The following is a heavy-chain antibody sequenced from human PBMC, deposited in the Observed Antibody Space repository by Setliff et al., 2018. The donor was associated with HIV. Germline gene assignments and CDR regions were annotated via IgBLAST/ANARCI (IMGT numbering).Heavy chain of an antibody. D-gene: IGHD5-18*01. Sequence: SETLSLTCTVSGGSINSTSYYWGWIRQPPGNGLEWIGSIYHSGSTYYNPSLKSRVTISVGTSKNQFSLKLSSVTAADTAVYYCARGGYSYGFGRHRAYFQYWGQGTQVTVSS. CDR1: GGSINSTSYY. J-gene: IGHJ1*01. V-gene: IGHV4-39*07. CDR2: IYHSGST. CDR3: ARGGYSYGFGRHRAYFQY.